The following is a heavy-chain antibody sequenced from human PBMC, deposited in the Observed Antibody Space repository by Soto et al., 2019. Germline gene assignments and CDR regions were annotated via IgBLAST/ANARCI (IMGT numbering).Heavy chain of an antibody. V-gene: IGHV3-72*01. CDR3: VRTSYFSDSSGYIRCFDY. CDR2: SRDKAQGYST. Sequence: GGSLRLPCAASGFTLSDHYIDRVRHAPGKGLEWVGRSRDKAQGYSTEYAASVKGRFTTSRDDSKNSVYLPMNSLETEDTAVYYCVRTSYFSDSSGYIRCFDYWGHVSL. CDR1: GFTLSDHY. D-gene: IGHD3-22*01. J-gene: IGHJ4*01.